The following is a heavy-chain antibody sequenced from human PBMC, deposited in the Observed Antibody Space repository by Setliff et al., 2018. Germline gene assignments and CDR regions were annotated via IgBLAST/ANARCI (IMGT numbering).Heavy chain of an antibody. CDR1: GGSISSYY. V-gene: IGHV4-4*07. CDR3: AREQWLDPPGYYYMDV. Sequence: PSETLSLTCTVSGGSISSYYWNWIRQPAGKGLEWVGRIYSSGSANYNPSLKSRVTMSIDTSKNQFSLKLNSVTAADMAVYYCAREQWLDPPGYYYMDVWAKGTTVTVSS. D-gene: IGHD6-19*01. J-gene: IGHJ6*03. CDR2: IYSSGSA.